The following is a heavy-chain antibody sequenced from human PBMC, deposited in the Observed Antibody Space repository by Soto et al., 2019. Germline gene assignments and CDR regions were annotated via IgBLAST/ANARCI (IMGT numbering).Heavy chain of an antibody. CDR3: ARGRRLTLPSHYYGMDV. V-gene: IGHV4-34*01. CDR2: INHSGST. D-gene: IGHD4-17*01. CDR1: GGSFSGYY. Sequence: ASETLSLTCAVYGGSFSGYYWSWIRQPPGKGLEWIGEINHSGSTNYNPSLKSRVTISVDTSKNQFSLKLSSVTAADTAVYYCARGRRLTLPSHYYGMDVWGQGTTVTVSS. J-gene: IGHJ6*02.